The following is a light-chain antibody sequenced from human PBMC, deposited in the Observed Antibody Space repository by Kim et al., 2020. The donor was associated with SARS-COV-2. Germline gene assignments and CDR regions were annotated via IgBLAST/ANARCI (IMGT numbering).Light chain of an antibody. CDR3: QAWDTSTVI. V-gene: IGLV3-1*01. CDR2: QDN. CDR1: KLGDKF. J-gene: IGLJ2*01. Sequence: SYELTQPPSVSVFPGQTASVTCSGDKLGDKFVSWYQLKPGQSPFLVIYQDNKRPSGIPERFSGSNSGNTATLTISVTQAMDEADYYCQAWDTSTVIFGGGTQLTVL.